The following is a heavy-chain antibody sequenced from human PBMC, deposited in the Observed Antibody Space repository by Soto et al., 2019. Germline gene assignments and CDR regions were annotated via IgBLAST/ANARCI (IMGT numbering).Heavy chain of an antibody. CDR3: AKVDFVDIVATISFDY. J-gene: IGHJ4*02. Sequence: EVQLLESGGGLVQPGGSLRLSCAASGFTFSSYAMSWVRQAPGKGLEWVSAISGSGGSTYYADSVKGRFTISRDNSKNTLYLQMNSLRAADTAVYYCAKVDFVDIVATISFDYWGQGTLVTVSS. D-gene: IGHD5-12*01. CDR1: GFTFSSYA. V-gene: IGHV3-23*01. CDR2: ISGSGGST.